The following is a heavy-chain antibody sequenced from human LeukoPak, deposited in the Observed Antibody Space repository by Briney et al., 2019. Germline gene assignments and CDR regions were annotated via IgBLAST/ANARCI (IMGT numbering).Heavy chain of an antibody. CDR1: GFTFTSSA. CDR3: AVATVVSAPHPFDY. D-gene: IGHD4-23*01. CDR2: IVVGSGNT. J-gene: IGHJ4*02. Sequence: ASVKVSCKASGFTFTSSAVQWVRQARGQRLEWIGWIVVGSGNTNYAQKFQERVTITRDMSTSTAYMELCSLRSEDTAVYYCAVATVVSAPHPFDYWGQGTLVTVSS. V-gene: IGHV1-58*01.